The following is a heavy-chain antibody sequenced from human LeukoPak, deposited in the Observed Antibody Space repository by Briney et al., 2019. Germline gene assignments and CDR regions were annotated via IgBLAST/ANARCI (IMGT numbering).Heavy chain of an antibody. Sequence: PGRSLRLSCAASGFTFSSYAMHWVRQAPGKGLEWVAVISYDGSNKYYADSVKGRFTISRDNSKNTLYLQMNSLRAEDTAVYYCARGTLGYGLGSLYYYYGMDVWGQGTTVTVSS. CDR1: GFTFSSYA. J-gene: IGHJ6*02. V-gene: IGHV3-30-3*01. CDR2: ISYDGSNK. CDR3: ARGTLGYGLGSLYYYYGMDV. D-gene: IGHD3-10*01.